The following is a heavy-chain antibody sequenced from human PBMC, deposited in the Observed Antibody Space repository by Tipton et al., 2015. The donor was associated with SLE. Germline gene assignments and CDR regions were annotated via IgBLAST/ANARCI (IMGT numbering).Heavy chain of an antibody. V-gene: IGHV3-74*01. J-gene: IGHJ4*02. CDR2: IDSDGSPT. CDR3: ARDSSSGGIIDY. D-gene: IGHD6-19*01. Sequence: SLRLSCAASGLTLSHYWMHWVRQAPGKGLVWVSHIDSDGSPTDYADSAKGRFTVSRDDAMKSLYLQMNSLRVEDTAVYYCARDSSSGGIIDYWGQGTLVTVSS. CDR1: GLTLSHYW.